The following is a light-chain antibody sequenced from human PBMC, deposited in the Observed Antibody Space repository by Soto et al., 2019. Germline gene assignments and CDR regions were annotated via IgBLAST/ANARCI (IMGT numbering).Light chain of an antibody. V-gene: IGKV3-20*01. CDR3: QQYGHSPRT. CDR1: QSVSNSF. CDR2: AAS. J-gene: IGKJ1*01. Sequence: EVVLTQSPGTLSLSPGERASLSCRASQSVSNSFLAWYQQKPGQSPRLLIYAASARAICIPDRFSGSGSGTDFTLTISRLEPEDFAVYYCQQYGHSPRTFGQGTKVEVK.